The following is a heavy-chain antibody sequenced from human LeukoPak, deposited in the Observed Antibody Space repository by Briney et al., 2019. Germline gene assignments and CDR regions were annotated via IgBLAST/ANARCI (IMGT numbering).Heavy chain of an antibody. CDR2: INSDGSST. CDR1: GFTFSSYW. Sequence: GGSLRLSCAASGFTFSSYWMHWVRQAPGKGLVGVSRINSDGSSTSYADSVKGRFTISRDNAKNTLYLRMNSLRAEDTAVYYCARSPRYCSGGSCYPGRGAFDIWGQGTMVTVSS. V-gene: IGHV3-74*01. D-gene: IGHD2-15*01. CDR3: ARSPRYCSGGSCYPGRGAFDI. J-gene: IGHJ3*02.